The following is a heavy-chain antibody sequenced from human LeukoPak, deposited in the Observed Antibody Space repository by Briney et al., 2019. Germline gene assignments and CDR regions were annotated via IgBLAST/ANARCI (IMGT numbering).Heavy chain of an antibody. V-gene: IGHV3-23*01. CDR3: VRDMGYNYGFFDS. CDR1: GSTFSSYA. J-gene: IGHJ4*02. CDR2: ISGSGGST. D-gene: IGHD5-18*01. Sequence: GGSLRLSCTASGSTFSSYALSWVRQAPGEGLQWVSGISGSGGSTYYADSVKGPFTISRDNPKNTLYLQINSLSPDDTAVYYCVRDMGYNYGFFDSWGQGTLVTVSS.